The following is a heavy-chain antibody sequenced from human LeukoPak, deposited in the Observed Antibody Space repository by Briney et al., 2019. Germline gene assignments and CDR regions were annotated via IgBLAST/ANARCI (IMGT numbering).Heavy chain of an antibody. CDR2: LYWNDYK. Sequence: SGPMLVNPTQTLTLTCTFSGFSLSTNGVGVGWIRQPPGKALEWLALLYWNDYKYYSPSLKSRLSITRDTSKNQVVLTLTNMDPVDTATYFCAHSRTSAWPTPYNYFDPWGQGTLVTVSS. CDR1: GFSLSTNGVG. D-gene: IGHD6-19*01. CDR3: AHSRTSAWPTPYNYFDP. V-gene: IGHV2-5*01. J-gene: IGHJ5*02.